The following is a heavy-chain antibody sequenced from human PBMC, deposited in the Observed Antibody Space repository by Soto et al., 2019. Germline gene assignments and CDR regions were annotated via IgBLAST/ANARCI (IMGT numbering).Heavy chain of an antibody. CDR1: GGSISSGGYY. D-gene: IGHD2-2*01. Sequence: QVQLQESGPGLVKPSQTLSLTCTVSGGSISSGGYYWSWIRQHPGKGLEWIGYIYHSGTTYYNPTLKRSVTRSVHPSKNQLSLTLASVTAAVTPVYYSARVRGNQLLGWFDPWGQGTLVTVSS. J-gene: IGHJ5*02. V-gene: IGHV4-31*03. CDR3: ARVRGNQLLGWFDP. CDR2: IYHSGTT.